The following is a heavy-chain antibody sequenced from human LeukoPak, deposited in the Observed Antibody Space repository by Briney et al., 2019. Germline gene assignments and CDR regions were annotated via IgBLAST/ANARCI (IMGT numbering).Heavy chain of an antibody. J-gene: IGHJ6*02. CDR2: ITNGGSTI. D-gene: IGHD3-22*01. Sequence: GGSLRLSCAASGFTFSDYNMNWVRQAPGKGLEWVSYITNGGSTIHHADSVKGRFTISRDNSKNTLYLQMNSLRAEDTAVYYCAKDPRLYYYDNSYGMDVWGQGTTVTVSS. CDR1: GFTFSDYN. V-gene: IGHV3-11*01. CDR3: AKDPRLYYYDNSYGMDV.